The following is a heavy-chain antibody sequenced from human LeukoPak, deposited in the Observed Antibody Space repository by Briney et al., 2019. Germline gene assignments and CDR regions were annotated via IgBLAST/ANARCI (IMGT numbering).Heavy chain of an antibody. D-gene: IGHD3-16*01. CDR3: ARAGSGGGFDY. J-gene: IGHJ4*02. CDR2: ISSSSSYI. V-gene: IGHV3-21*01. CDR1: GFAFSSYS. Sequence: GGSLRLSCAASGFAFSSYSMNWVRQAPGKGLEWVSSISSSSSYIYYADSVKGRFTISRDNAKNSLYLQMDSLRAEDTAVYYCARAGSGGGFDYWGQGTLVTVSS.